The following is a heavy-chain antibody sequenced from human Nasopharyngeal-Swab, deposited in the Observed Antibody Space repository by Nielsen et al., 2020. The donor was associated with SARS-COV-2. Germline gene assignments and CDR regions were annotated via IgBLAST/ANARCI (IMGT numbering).Heavy chain of an antibody. CDR2: ISYDGSNK. Sequence: GESLKISCAASGFTFSSYAMHWVRQAPGKGLEWVAVISYDGSNKYYADSVKGRFTVSRDNAKNTLYLQMSNVTVEDTGVYYCAREYGSGYSSNFDSWGQGTLVTVSS. CDR3: AREYGSGYSSNFDS. CDR1: GFTFSSYA. D-gene: IGHD3-3*01. V-gene: IGHV3-30*04. J-gene: IGHJ4*02.